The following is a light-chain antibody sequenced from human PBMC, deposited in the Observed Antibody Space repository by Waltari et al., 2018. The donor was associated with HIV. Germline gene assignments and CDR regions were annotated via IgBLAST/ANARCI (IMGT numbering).Light chain of an antibody. CDR2: GNS. Sequence: QSVLTQPPSVSGAPGQRVTISCTGRSSNIGAGYDVHWYQQLPGTAPKLLIYGNSNRPSGVPDRFSGSKSGTSASLAITGLQAEDEADYYCQSYDSSLSGPRVFGTGTKVTVL. CDR3: QSYDSSLSGPRV. V-gene: IGLV1-40*01. CDR1: SSNIGAGYD. J-gene: IGLJ1*01.